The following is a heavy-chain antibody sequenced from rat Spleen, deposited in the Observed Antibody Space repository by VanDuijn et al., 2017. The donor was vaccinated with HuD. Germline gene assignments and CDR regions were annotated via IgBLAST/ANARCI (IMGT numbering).Heavy chain of an antibody. CDR3: ARHEGYSGRSFDY. Sequence: EVQLVETGGGLVQPGRSLKLSCAASGFTFSNYDMAWVRQAPTKGLEWIASISPSGGSTYYRDSVKGRFTVSRDNAKSTLYLQMDSLRSEDTATYYCARHEGYSGRSFDYWGQGVMVTVSS. J-gene: IGHJ2*01. CDR2: ISPSGGST. D-gene: IGHD1-1*01. V-gene: IGHV5-25*01. CDR1: GFTFSNYD.